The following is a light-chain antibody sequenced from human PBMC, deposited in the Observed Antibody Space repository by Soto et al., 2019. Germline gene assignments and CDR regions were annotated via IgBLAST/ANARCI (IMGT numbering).Light chain of an antibody. V-gene: IGLV2-14*01. CDR2: EVS. J-gene: IGLJ1*01. CDR1: SSDVGGNKY. Sequence: QSVLTQPASVSGSPGQSITISCTGTSSDVGGNKYVSWYQQYPGKAPKLMIFEVSKRPSGVSNRFSGSKSGKTASLTISGLQTADEADYYCTSYTTSSTYVFGTGTKVSFL. CDR3: TSYTTSSTYV.